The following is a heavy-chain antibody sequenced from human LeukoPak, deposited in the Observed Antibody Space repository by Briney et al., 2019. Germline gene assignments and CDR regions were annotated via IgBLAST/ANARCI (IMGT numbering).Heavy chain of an antibody. Sequence: SETLSLTCTVTGGSISSYYWSWVRQPPGKGLEWIGYIYYSGSTNYNPSLKSRVTISVDTSKNQFSLKLSSVTAADTAVYYCARDRGLRYWGQGTLVTVSS. V-gene: IGHV4-59*01. J-gene: IGHJ4*02. D-gene: IGHD3-10*01. CDR3: ARDRGLRY. CDR2: IYYSGST. CDR1: GGSISSYY.